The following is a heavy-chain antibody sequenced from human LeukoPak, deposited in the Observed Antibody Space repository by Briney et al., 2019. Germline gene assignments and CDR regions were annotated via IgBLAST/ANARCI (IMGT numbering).Heavy chain of an antibody. CDR3: AREAVAGLNWFDP. CDR1: GFTVSSNY. CDR2: IYSGGST. J-gene: IGHJ5*02. Sequence: GGSLRLSCAASGFTVSSNYMSWVRQAPGKGLEWVSVIYSGGSTYYADSVKGRFTISRDNSKNTLYLQMNSLRAEDTAVYYCAREAVAGLNWFDPWGQGTLVTVSS. D-gene: IGHD6-19*01. V-gene: IGHV3-53*01.